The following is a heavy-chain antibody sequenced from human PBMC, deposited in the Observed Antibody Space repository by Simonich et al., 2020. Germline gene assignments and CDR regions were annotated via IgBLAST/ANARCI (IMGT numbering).Heavy chain of an antibody. CDR2: INHTSVGT. CDR1: GYTFPGYY. CDR3: ASSKRGYNWNDFDY. V-gene: IGHV1-2*02. J-gene: IGHJ4*02. Sequence: QVQLVQSGAEVKKPGASVKVSCQASGYTFPGYYMHWVRQAPGQGLECRGWINHTSVGTNYAQKFQGRVTMTRETSISTAYMELSRLRSDDTAVYYCASSKRGYNWNDFDYWGQGTLVTVSS. D-gene: IGHD1-1*01.